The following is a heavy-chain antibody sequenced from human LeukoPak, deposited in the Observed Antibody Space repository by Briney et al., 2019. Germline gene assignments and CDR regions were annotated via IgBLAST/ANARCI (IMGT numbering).Heavy chain of an antibody. J-gene: IGHJ4*02. CDR3: ASGSYYNYYFDS. CDR1: GGSVSSGRYY. V-gene: IGHV4-61*01. D-gene: IGHD1-26*01. Sequence: TSETLSLTCTVSGGSVSSGRYYWTWIRQPPGKGLEWIGYIYSTGITNYNPSLKSRVTISLDTSKSQFSLKLSSVTAADSAVYYCASGSYYNYYFDSWGQGTLVTVSS. CDR2: IYSTGIT.